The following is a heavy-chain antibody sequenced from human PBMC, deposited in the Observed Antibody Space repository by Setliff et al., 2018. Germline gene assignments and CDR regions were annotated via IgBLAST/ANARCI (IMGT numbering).Heavy chain of an antibody. CDR1: GFTFNTFW. CDR2: ISDDGSNK. J-gene: IGHJ4*02. CDR3: AKDLSTSITVGALDS. V-gene: IGHV3-30*07. D-gene: IGHD4-4*01. Sequence: PGGSLRLSCAASGFTFNTFWMTWVRQAPGKGLEWVAVISDDGSNKYYADSVKGRFTLSRDNSENALFLQLNSLRAEDTALYYCAKDLSTSITVGALDSWGPGTLVTVSS.